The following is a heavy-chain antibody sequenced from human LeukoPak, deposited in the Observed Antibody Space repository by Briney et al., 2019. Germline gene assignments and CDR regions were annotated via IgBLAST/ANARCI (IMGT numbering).Heavy chain of an antibody. J-gene: IGHJ4*02. CDR1: GFTFSSYS. CDR3: AKRVLDY. V-gene: IGHV3-48*01. D-gene: IGHD3-10*01. Sequence: GGSLRLSCAASGFTFSSYSMNWVRQAPGKGLEWVSYISSSSSTIYYADSVKGRFTISRDNSKNTLFLQMNSLRAEDTAVYYCAKRVLDYWGQGTLVTVSS. CDR2: ISSSSSTI.